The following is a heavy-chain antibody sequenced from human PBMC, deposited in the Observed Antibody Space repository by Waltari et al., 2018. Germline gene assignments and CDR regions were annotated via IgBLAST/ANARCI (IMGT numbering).Heavy chain of an antibody. CDR2: FDPGDCET. CDR1: GYTLTELS. CDR3: ARGRIAVAAYYFDY. D-gene: IGHD6-19*01. V-gene: IGHV1-24*01. J-gene: IGHJ4*02. Sequence: QVQLVQSGAEVKKPGASVKVSCKVSGYTLTELSMHWVRQAPGKGLEGMGGFDPGDCETIYAQKFQGRVTMSEDTSTDTAYMELSSVTAADTAVYYCARGRIAVAAYYFDYWGQGTLVTVSS.